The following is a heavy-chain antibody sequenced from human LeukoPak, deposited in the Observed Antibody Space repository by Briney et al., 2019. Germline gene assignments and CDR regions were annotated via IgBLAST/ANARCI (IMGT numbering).Heavy chain of an antibody. CDR1: GYTFTSYG. Sequence: ALVKVSCKASGYTFTSYGISSVQHAPGQGLEWMGWISAYNGNTNYAQKLQGRVTMTIDTSTSTAYMELRSLRSDDTAVYYCVRDHSGYFDYWGQGTLVTVSS. CDR2: ISAYNGNT. CDR3: VRDHSGYFDY. J-gene: IGHJ4*02. V-gene: IGHV1-18*01.